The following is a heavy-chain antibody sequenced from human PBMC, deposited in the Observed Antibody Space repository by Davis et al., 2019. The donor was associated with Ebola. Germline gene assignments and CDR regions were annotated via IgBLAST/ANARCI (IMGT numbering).Heavy chain of an antibody. Sequence: SETLSLTCTVSGGSISSYYWSWIRQHPGEGLEWIGIIYYSGTTHYNPSLKSRVIISRDTSKNQFSLKLSSVTAADTAVYYCARDNFALGMGIFDHWGQGTPVTVSP. V-gene: IGHV4-59*06. CDR2: IYYSGTT. CDR3: ARDNFALGMGIFDH. J-gene: IGHJ4*02. D-gene: IGHD7-27*01. CDR1: GGSISSYY.